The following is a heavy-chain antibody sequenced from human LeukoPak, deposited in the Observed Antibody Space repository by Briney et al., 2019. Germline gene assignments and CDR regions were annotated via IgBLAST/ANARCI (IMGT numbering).Heavy chain of an antibody. CDR1: GYTCTTYD. CDR3: ARGRGSGHKENWFDP. D-gene: IGHD6-19*01. Sequence: ASVKVCCEASGYTCTTYDINWVRQATGQGHEWMGWMNPNSGSTGYTQKFQGRVTMTRNTSISTAYMELSSLRSEDTAVYYCARGRGSGHKENWFDPWGQGTLVTVSS. V-gene: IGHV1-8*01. CDR2: MNPNSGST. J-gene: IGHJ5*02.